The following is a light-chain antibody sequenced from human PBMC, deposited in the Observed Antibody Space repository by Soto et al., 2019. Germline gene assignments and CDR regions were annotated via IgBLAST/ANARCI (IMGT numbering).Light chain of an antibody. CDR3: AAWDDSLNGPV. V-gene: IGLV2-11*01. Sequence: QSALTQPRSVSGSPGQSVTVSCIGTSSDVGDYNSVSWYQQHPGKAPKLMIYDVSKRPSGVPDRFSGSKSGNTASLTISGLQAEDEADYYCAAWDDSLNGPVFGGGTKLTVL. CDR2: DVS. J-gene: IGLJ3*02. CDR1: SSDVGDYNS.